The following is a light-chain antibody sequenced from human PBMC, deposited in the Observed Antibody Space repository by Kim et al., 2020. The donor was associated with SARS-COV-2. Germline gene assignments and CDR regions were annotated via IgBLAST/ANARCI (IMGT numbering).Light chain of an antibody. CDR3: KQNYRTPTT. V-gene: IGKV1-39*01. J-gene: IGKJ1*01. Sequence: SVGDRVTVTCRARQNISSHLNSYQPRPGNGPKPMFYSAASVQSVVPTRFSGRGYETDFTLTISSLQPEDFATYDCKQNYRTPTTFGQGTKVDIK. CDR1: QNISSH. CDR2: SAA.